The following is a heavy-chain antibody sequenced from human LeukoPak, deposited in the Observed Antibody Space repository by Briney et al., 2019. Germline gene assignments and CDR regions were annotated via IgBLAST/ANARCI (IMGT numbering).Heavy chain of an antibody. CDR1: GYSFTSYW. CDR3: ARRSAVAGYYFDY. CDR2: IYPGDSDT. D-gene: IGHD6-19*01. V-gene: IGHV5-51*01. J-gene: IGHJ4*02. Sequence: GESLKISCKGSGYSFTSYWIGWVRQMPGKGLEWMGIIYPGDSDTRYSPSFQGQVTISADKSISTAYLQWSSLKASDTAMYYRARRSAVAGYYFDYWGQGTLVTVSS.